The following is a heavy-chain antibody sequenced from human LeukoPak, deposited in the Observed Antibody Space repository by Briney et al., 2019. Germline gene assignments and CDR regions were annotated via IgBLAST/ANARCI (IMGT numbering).Heavy chain of an antibody. D-gene: IGHD1-14*01. CDR1: EYTVTELS. J-gene: IGHJ4*02. CDR2: FDAENDET. Sequence: GASVKVSCKVSEYTVTELSFHWVRQAPGEGLEWMGGFDAENDETIYAQKFQGRVTVTQDTSTDTAYMELSSLRSEDTAMYYCATEKAWNHGGFDYWGQGTPVIVSS. CDR3: ATEKAWNHGGFDY. V-gene: IGHV1-24*01.